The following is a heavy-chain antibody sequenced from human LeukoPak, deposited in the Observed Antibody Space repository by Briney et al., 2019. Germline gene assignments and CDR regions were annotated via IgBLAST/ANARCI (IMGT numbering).Heavy chain of an antibody. CDR2: INPNSGGT. CDR3: ARGYSGYDHTLFDY. CDR1: GYTFTGYY. D-gene: IGHD5-12*01. Sequence: ASVKVSCKASGYTFTGYYMHWVRQAPGQGLEWMGWINPNSGGTNYAQKFQGRVTMTRDTSISTAYMELSRLRSDDTAVYYCARGYSGYDHTLFDYWGQGTLVTVSS. V-gene: IGHV1-2*02. J-gene: IGHJ4*02.